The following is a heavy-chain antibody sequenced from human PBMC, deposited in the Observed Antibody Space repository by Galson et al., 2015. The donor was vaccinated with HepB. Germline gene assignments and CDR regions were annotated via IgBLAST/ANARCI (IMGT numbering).Heavy chain of an antibody. D-gene: IGHD4-23*01. CDR3: ARDTDGGAPSWFDP. J-gene: IGHJ5*02. CDR1: GYSTSSGYY. V-gene: IGHV4-38-2*02. Sequence: ETLSLTCTVSGYSTSSGYYWGWIRQPPGKGLEWIGSIYHSGSTYYNPSLKSRVTISVDTSKNQFSLKLSSVTAADTAVYYCARDTDGGAPSWFDPWGQGTLVTVSS. CDR2: IYHSGST.